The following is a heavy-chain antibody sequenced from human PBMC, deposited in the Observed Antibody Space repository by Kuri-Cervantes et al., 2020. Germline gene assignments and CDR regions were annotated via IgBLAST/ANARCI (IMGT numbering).Heavy chain of an antibody. CDR3: AKSWWGPAIGGHFDY. J-gene: IGHJ4*02. V-gene: IGHV3-21*04. Sequence: GGSLRLSCAVSGFSFSSYSMNWVRQAPGRGLEWVSSITRTSNYIYYADSVKGRFTISRDNSKNTLYLQMNSLRAEDTAVYYCAKSWWGPAIGGHFDYWGQGTLVTVSS. D-gene: IGHD2-2*01. CDR2: ITRTSNYI. CDR1: GFSFSSYS.